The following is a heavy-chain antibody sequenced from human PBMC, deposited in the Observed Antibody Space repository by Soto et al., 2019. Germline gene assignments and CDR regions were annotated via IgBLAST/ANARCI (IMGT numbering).Heavy chain of an antibody. Sequence: SDTLSLTCAVYGGSFSGYYWNWIRQPPGKGLEWIGEINHSGSTNYNPSLKSRVTISVDTSKNQFSLKLSSVTAADTAVYYCARLAQIWFGELSVYYYYYYMDVWGKGTTVTVSS. V-gene: IGHV4-34*01. D-gene: IGHD3-10*01. J-gene: IGHJ6*03. CDR3: ARLAQIWFGELSVYYYYYYMDV. CDR2: INHSGST. CDR1: GGSFSGYY.